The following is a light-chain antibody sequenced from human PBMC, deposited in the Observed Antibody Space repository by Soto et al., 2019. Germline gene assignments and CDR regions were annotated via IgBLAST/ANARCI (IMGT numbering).Light chain of an antibody. CDR3: QQYSTWPPTYT. CDR1: QSVSSY. V-gene: IGKV3-15*01. Sequence: EIVMTQSPATLSVSPGGRATLSCRASQSVSSYLAWYQQRPGQPPRLLIYRASTRATGIPARFSGSGSGTEFSLTISSLQSQDFAVSYCQQYSTWPPTYTFGQGTKLEI. J-gene: IGKJ2*01. CDR2: RAS.